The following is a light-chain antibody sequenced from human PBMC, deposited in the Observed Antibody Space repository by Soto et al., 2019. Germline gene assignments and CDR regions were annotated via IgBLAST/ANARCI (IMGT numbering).Light chain of an antibody. V-gene: IGLV2-14*01. CDR1: SSDVGGYNY. CDR3: SSYTSSSTLV. CDR2: EVS. J-gene: IGLJ1*01. Sequence: SALTQPASVSGSPEQSITISCTGTSSDVGGYNYVSWYQQHPGKAPKLMIYEVSNRPSGVSNRFSGSKSGNTASLTISGLQAEDEADYYCSSYTSSSTLVFGTGTKLTVL.